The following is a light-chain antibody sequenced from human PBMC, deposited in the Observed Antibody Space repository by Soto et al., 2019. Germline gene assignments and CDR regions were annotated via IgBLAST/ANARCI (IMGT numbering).Light chain of an antibody. V-gene: IGKV3-20*01. CDR1: QSVSSNY. J-gene: IGKJ1*01. Sequence: EIVLTQSPGTLSLSPGERGALSCRASQSVSSNYVAWYQQKPGQAPRLLISGASNRATGTPDRFRGSGSGTDSTPTITRLEPEDFAVYYCHQYGSAPWTFGQGTKVDNK. CDR2: GAS. CDR3: HQYGSAPWT.